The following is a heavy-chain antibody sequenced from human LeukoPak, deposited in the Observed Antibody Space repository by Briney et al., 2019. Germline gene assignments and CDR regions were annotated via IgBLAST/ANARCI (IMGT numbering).Heavy chain of an antibody. J-gene: IGHJ4*02. CDR2: ITGSGSGGRT. Sequence: GGSLRLSCAASGFTFSSYAMSWVRQAPGKGLEWVSGITGSGSGGRTYYADSVKGRFTISRDNSKNTLYLQMNSLRAEDTAVYYCAKTRRQWLVSRTSFDYWGQGTLVTVSS. CDR3: AKTRRQWLVSRTSFDY. V-gene: IGHV3-23*01. CDR1: GFTFSSYA. D-gene: IGHD6-19*01.